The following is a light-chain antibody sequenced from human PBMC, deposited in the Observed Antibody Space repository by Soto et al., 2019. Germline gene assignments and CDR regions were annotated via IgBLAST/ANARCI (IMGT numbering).Light chain of an antibody. CDR3: ISFSSITREV. CDR1: SSDVGGYSY. J-gene: IGLJ2*01. V-gene: IGLV2-14*01. CDR2: EVS. Sequence: QSVLTQPASVAGSPGQSITISCTGTSSDVGGYSYVSWYQQHPGKTPKLMIYEVSNRPSGVSHRFSGSKSGNTASLTISGLQPEDEADYYCISFSSITREVFGGGTKLTVL.